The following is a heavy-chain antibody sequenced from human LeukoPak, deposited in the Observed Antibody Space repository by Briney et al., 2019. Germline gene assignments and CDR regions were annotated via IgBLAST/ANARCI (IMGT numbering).Heavy chain of an antibody. V-gene: IGHV3-7*03. CDR1: GFTFSSYG. J-gene: IGHJ4*02. CDR3: AKASGYYPTNGGYYFQY. D-gene: IGHD3-22*01. CDR2: IKEDGSLK. Sequence: GGSLRLSCGASGFTFSSYGMHWVRQAPGKGLEWVANIKEDGSLKNYVDSVKGRFTISRDNAKNSLFLQMNSLRAEDTAVYYCAKASGYYPTNGGYYFQYWGQGTLVTVSS.